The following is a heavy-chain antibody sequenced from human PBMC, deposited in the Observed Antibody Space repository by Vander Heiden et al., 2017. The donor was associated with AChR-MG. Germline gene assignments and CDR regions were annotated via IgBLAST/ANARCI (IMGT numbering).Heavy chain of an antibody. J-gene: IGHJ3*01. CDR1: GFTLRDYN. V-gene: IGHV3-48*02. D-gene: IGHD1-1*01. Sequence: VQVVDSGGDLVQPGGSLRLSCAVPGFTLRDYNMNWVRQAPGKGLEWVSYISASGITTWYADSVKGRFTISRDNTQNLLYLQMNSLRDDDTATYYCARDAVFVGTIMMGDGAVDVWGQGTMVTVSS. CDR2: ISASGITT. CDR3: ARDAVFVGTIMMGDGAVDV.